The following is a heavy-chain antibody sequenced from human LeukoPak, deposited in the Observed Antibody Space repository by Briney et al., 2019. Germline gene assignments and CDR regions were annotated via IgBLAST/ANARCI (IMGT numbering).Heavy chain of an antibody. J-gene: IGHJ6*02. Sequence: GGSLRLSCAASGFTVSSNYMSWVRQAPGKGLEWVSVIYSGGSTYYADSVKGRFTISRDNSKNTLYLQMNSLRAEDTAVYYCAKGGYGDHYYYYGMDVWGQGTTVTVSS. V-gene: IGHV3-53*05. CDR1: GFTVSSNY. CDR3: AKGGYGDHYYYYGMDV. D-gene: IGHD4-17*01. CDR2: IYSGGST.